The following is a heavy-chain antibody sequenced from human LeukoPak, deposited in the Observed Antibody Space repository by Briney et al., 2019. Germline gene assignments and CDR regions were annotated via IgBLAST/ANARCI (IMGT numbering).Heavy chain of an antibody. CDR1: GYTFTSYD. J-gene: IGHJ4*02. D-gene: IGHD3-10*01. CDR3: ARVRSCLLWFGESNFEYYFDD. CDR2: MNPNSANT. Sequence: ASLKVSCKASGYTFTSYDINWVRQATGQGLEWMGWMNPNSANTGYAQTFQGRVTMTRNTTISTPYMELSSLRSEDTAVYYCARVRSCLLWFGESNFEYYFDDWGQGALVTVSS. V-gene: IGHV1-8*01.